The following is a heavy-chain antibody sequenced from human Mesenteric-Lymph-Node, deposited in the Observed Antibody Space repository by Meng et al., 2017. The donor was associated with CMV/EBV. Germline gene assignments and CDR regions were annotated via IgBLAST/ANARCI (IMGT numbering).Heavy chain of an antibody. CDR3: ARGQSGFGDPPGY. Sequence: GESLKISCAASGFTFSSYSMNWVRQAPGKGLEWVSYITSSSSSIHYADSVKGRFTISRDNAKNSLYLQMNSLGAEDTAVYYCARGQSGFGDPPGYWGQGTLVTVSS. D-gene: IGHD3-10*01. CDR2: ITSSSSSI. V-gene: IGHV3-48*04. CDR1: GFTFSSYS. J-gene: IGHJ4*02.